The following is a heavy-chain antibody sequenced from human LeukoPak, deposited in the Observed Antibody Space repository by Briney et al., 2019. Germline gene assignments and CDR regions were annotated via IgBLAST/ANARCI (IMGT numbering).Heavy chain of an antibody. CDR3: ARGLVVLAATSWAFDI. CDR2: MNPNSGNT. Sequence: ASVKVACKASEYTFTNYDIHWVRQATGQGLEWMGWMNPNSGNTGYAQKFQGRVSMTRNTSISTAYMELTSLRSEDTAVYYCARGLVVLAATSWAFDIWGHGTMVTVSS. CDR1: EYTFTNYD. V-gene: IGHV1-8*01. D-gene: IGHD2-15*01. J-gene: IGHJ3*02.